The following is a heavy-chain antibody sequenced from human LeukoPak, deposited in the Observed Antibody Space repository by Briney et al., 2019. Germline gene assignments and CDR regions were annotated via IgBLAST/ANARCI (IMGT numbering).Heavy chain of an antibody. Sequence: KPSETLSLTCTVSDGSISSSTYWGWIRQPPGKGLEWIGSIYYSGNTCYNPSLKSRVTISVDTSKNQFSLKLSSVTAADTAVYYCASPQRGHSYGYAGPFDYWGQGTLVTVSS. J-gene: IGHJ4*02. V-gene: IGHV4-39*01. CDR3: ASPQRGHSYGYAGPFDY. D-gene: IGHD5-18*01. CDR2: IYYSGNT. CDR1: DGSISSSTY.